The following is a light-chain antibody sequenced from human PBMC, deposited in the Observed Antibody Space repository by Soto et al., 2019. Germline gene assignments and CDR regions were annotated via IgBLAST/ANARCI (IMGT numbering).Light chain of an antibody. CDR2: DAS. CDR1: QSISSW. CDR3: QQYNSYWT. J-gene: IGKJ1*01. Sequence: DIQMTQSPSTLSASVGDRVTITCRASQSISSWLAWYQQKPVKAPKLLIYDASSLESGVPSRFSGSGSGTEFTLTISSRQPDDFATYYCQQYNSYWTFGQGTKVEIK. V-gene: IGKV1-5*01.